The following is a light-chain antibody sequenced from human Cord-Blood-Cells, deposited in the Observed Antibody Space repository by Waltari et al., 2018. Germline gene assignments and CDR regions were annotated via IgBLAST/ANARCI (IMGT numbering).Light chain of an antibody. V-gene: IGKV3-15*01. CDR2: GAS. J-gene: IGKJ1*01. Sequence: EIVMTQSPDTLSVSPGERATLSCRASQSVSSNLAWYQQKPGQAPRLLIYGASTRATGIPARFRGSESGTEFTLTISSLQSEDFAVYYCQQYNNWPPTFGQGTKVEIK. CDR1: QSVSSN. CDR3: QQYNNWPPT.